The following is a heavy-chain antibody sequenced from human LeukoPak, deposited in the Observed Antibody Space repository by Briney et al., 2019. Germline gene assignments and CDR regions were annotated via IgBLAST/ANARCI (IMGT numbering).Heavy chain of an antibody. D-gene: IGHD3-22*01. V-gene: IGHV3-48*02. CDR2: ISSSSSTI. Sequence: GGSLRLSCAASGFTFSNAWMNWVRQAPGKGLEWVSYISSSSSTIYYADSVKGRFTISRDNAKNSLYLQMNSLRDEDTAVYYCATHSGYYDSSGYPGYWGQGTLVTVSS. J-gene: IGHJ4*02. CDR1: GFTFSNAW. CDR3: ATHSGYYDSSGYPGY.